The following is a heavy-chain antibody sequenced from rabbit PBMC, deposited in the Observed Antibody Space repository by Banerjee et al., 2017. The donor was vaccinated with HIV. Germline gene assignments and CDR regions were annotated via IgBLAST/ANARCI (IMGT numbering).Heavy chain of an antibody. Sequence: QSLEESGGDLVKPGASLTLTCTASGFSFSSSYWICWVRQAPGKGLEWIACIGTSSGSTWYASWAKGRFTISKTSSTTVSLQMTSLTAADTATYFCARGGAGAAGYGYSNLWGPGTLVTVS. CDR1: GFSFSSSYW. CDR2: IGTSSGST. V-gene: IGHV1S40*01. CDR3: ARGGAGAAGYGYSNL. J-gene: IGHJ4*01. D-gene: IGHD6-1*01.